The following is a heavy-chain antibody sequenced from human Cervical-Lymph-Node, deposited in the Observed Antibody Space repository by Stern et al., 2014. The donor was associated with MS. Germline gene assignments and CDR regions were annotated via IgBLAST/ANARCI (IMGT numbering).Heavy chain of an antibody. Sequence: VQLVESGPGLVKPSETLSLTCAVSGGSISSRYWGWIRQPPGKGLEWIGLISHSGDTKYNPSLQSRVTISLDTSTNQISLKVTSVTAADTAVYYCARLSTAVDFWGQGTLVTVSS. CDR2: ISHSGDT. J-gene: IGHJ4*02. V-gene: IGHV4-59*08. CDR3: ARLSTAVDF. CDR1: GGSISSRY.